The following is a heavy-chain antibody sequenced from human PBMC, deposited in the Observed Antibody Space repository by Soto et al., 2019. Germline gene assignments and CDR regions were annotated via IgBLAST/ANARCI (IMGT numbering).Heavy chain of an antibody. J-gene: IGHJ4*02. CDR1: GFTFSNYG. CDR3: AKDGAPRYCSRSSCHPAGAY. Sequence: QVQLVESGGGVVQPGRSLRLSCAGSGFTFSNYGLHWVRQAPGKGLEWVAVISYDGSHTYYADSVKGRFTISRDNSNNMLYLQMASLIAEDKAVYYCAKDGAPRYCSRSSCHPAGAYWGQGTLVTVSS. CDR2: ISYDGSHT. D-gene: IGHD2-15*01. V-gene: IGHV3-30*18.